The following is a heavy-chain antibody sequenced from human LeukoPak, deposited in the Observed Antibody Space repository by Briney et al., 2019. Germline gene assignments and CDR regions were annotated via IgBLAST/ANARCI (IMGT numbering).Heavy chain of an antibody. D-gene: IGHD2-2*01. CDR2: IYHSGST. CDR3: ARSIRGYQLAFDY. Sequence: SETLSLTCTVSGDSISRGDHYWSWIRQPPGKGLEWIGYIYHSGSTYFSPSLKSRLSISVDTSKNQFSLKLSSVTAADTAVYYCARSIRGYQLAFDYWGQGTLVTVSS. J-gene: IGHJ4*02. CDR1: GDSISRGDHY. V-gene: IGHV4-30-4*01.